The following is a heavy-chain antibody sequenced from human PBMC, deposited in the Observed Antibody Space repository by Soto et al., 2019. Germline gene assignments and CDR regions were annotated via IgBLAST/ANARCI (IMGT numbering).Heavy chain of an antibody. D-gene: IGHD4-4*01. CDR2: INPDGGGT. J-gene: IGHJ6*02. V-gene: IGHV1-46*01. Sequence: QVQLVQSGAEVKKPGASVKVSCKASGYTFTSYYMHWVRLAPGQGLEWMGIINPDGGGTSYAQQFQGRVIMTRDTSTSTVYMEMSSLSSEVTAVYYCAVGGNYLSMDVWGQGTTVTVSS. CDR3: AVGGNYLSMDV. CDR1: GYTFTSYY.